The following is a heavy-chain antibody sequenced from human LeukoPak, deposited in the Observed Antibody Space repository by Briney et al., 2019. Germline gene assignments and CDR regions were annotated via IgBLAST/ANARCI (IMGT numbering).Heavy chain of an antibody. CDR3: ARDVFLDY. J-gene: IGHJ4*02. CDR1: GGSISSYY. CDR2: IYYSGST. Sequence: AETLSLTCTVSGGSISSYYWSWIRQPPGKGLEWIGYIYYSGSTNYNPSLKSRVTISVDTSKNQFSLKLSSATAADTAVYYCARDVFLDYWGQGTLVTVSS. D-gene: IGHD2-21*01. V-gene: IGHV4-59*01.